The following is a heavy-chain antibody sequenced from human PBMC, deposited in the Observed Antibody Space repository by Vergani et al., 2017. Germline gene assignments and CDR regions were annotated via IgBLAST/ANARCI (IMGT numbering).Heavy chain of an antibody. D-gene: IGHD3-10*01. CDR3: ARSPDYYGSGPFAYFDY. CDR2: ISISSSYI. J-gene: IGHJ4*02. Sequence: EVQLVESGGGLVKPGGSLRLSCAASGFTFSSYSMNWVRQAPGKGLEGVSSISISSSYIYYADSVKGRFSISRDNAKNSLYLQMNSLRAEDTAVYYCARSPDYYGSGPFAYFDYWGQGTLVTVSS. V-gene: IGHV3-21*01. CDR1: GFTFSSYS.